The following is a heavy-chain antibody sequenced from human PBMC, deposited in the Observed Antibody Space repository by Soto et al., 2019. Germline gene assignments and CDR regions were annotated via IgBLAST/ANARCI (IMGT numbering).Heavy chain of an antibody. D-gene: IGHD6-13*01. CDR1: GGSFSGYY. V-gene: IGHV4-34*01. CDR2: INHSGST. Sequence: SETLSLTCAVYGGSFSGYYWSWIRQPPGKGLEWIGEINHSGSTNYNPSLKSRVTISVDTSKNQFSLKLSSVTAADTAVYYCARGGPTGIAAAATGWFDPWGQGTLVTVSS. J-gene: IGHJ5*02. CDR3: ARGGPTGIAAAATGWFDP.